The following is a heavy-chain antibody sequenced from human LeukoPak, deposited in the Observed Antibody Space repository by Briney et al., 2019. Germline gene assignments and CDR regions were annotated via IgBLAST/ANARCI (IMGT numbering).Heavy chain of an antibody. V-gene: IGHV4-59*01. J-gene: IGHJ4*02. CDR2: IYYGGST. CDR1: GASISSYF. Sequence: SETLSLTCTVSGASISSYFWSWIRQPPGKGLEWIGYIYYGGSTNYNPSLKSRVTVSADSSKNQFSLKLSSVTAADTAVYYCARGQQLVSHLFDYWGQGTLVTVSS. CDR3: ARGQQLVSHLFDY. D-gene: IGHD6-6*01.